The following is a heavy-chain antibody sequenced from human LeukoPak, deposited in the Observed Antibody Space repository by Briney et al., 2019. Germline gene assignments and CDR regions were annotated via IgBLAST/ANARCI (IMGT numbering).Heavy chain of an antibody. CDR2: ITSSGNYM. D-gene: IGHD2-2*01. Sequence: GGSLRLPCAASGFTFSSHSMNWVRQAPGKGLEWVSSITSSGNYMYYADSVKGRFTISRDNAKNSLYLQMNSLRAEDTAVYYCARGYCSSTSCSIDYWGQGTLVTVSS. CDR1: GFTFSSHS. CDR3: ARGYCSSTSCSIDY. J-gene: IGHJ4*02. V-gene: IGHV3-21*01.